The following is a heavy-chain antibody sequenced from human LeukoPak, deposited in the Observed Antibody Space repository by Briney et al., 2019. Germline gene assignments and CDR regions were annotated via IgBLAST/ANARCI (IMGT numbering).Heavy chain of an antibody. Sequence: SETLSLTCTVSGGSIISDNYYWSWIRQPPGKGLEWIGYIYYSGSTNYNPSLKSRVTISVDTSKNQFSLKLSSVTAADTAVYYCARVGTLPSATVVTALYYYYYMDVWGKGTTVTVSS. CDR3: ARVGTLPSATVVTALYYYYYMDV. D-gene: IGHD4-23*01. J-gene: IGHJ6*03. CDR1: GGSIISDNYY. V-gene: IGHV4-61*01. CDR2: IYYSGST.